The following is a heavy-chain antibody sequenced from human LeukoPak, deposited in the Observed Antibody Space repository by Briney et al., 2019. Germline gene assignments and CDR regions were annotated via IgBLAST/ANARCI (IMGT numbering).Heavy chain of an antibody. CDR1: GFTFTTYG. V-gene: IGHV3-30*18. CDR2: ISYDGSNK. CDR3: AKDIVGAYYYGMDV. D-gene: IGHD1-26*01. J-gene: IGHJ6*02. Sequence: GGSLRLSCLASGFTFTTYGIHWVRQAPGKGLEWVAVISYDGSNKYYADSVKGRFTISRDNSKNTLYLQMNSLRAEDTAVYYCAKDIVGAYYYGMDVWGQGTTVTVSS.